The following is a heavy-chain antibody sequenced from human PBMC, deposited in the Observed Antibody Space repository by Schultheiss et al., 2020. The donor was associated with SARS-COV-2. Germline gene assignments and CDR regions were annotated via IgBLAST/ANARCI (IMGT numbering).Heavy chain of an antibody. Sequence: GGSLRLSCAASGFTFSSYWMHWVRQAPGKGLVWVSRINSDGSSTSYADSVKGRFTISRDNAKNTLYLQMNSLRAEDTAVYYCARGGRTAMVRVDAFDIWGQGTMVTVSS. CDR2: INSDGSST. V-gene: IGHV3-74*01. J-gene: IGHJ3*02. CDR3: ARGGRTAMVRVDAFDI. D-gene: IGHD5-18*01. CDR1: GFTFSSYW.